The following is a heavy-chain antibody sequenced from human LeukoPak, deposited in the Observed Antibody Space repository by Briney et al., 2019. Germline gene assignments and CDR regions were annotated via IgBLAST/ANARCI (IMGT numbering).Heavy chain of an antibody. CDR3: GRHVFDWLLSEGHWFDP. CDR1: GGSISSYY. D-gene: IGHD3-9*01. Sequence: PSETLSLTCTVSGGSISSYYWSWIRQPPGKGLEWIGYIYYSGSTNYNPSLKSRVTISVDTSKNQFSLKLSSVTAADTAVYYCGRHVFDWLLSEGHWFDPWGQGTLVTVSS. CDR2: IYYSGST. J-gene: IGHJ5*02. V-gene: IGHV4-59*08.